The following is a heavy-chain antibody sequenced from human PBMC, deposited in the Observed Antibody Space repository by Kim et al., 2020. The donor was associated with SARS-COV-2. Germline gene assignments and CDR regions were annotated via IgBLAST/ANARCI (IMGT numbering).Heavy chain of an antibody. D-gene: IGHD3-10*01. CDR3: ARARHYYGSGSYFRTLGVGRWFDP. CDR1: GGSFSGYY. Sequence: SETLSLTCAVYGGSFSGYYWSWIRQPPGKGLEWIGEINHSGSTNYNPSLKSRVTISVDTSKNQFSLKLSSVTAADTAVYYCARARHYYGSGSYFRTLGVGRWFDPWGQGTLVTVSS. V-gene: IGHV4-34*01. J-gene: IGHJ5*02. CDR2: INHSGST.